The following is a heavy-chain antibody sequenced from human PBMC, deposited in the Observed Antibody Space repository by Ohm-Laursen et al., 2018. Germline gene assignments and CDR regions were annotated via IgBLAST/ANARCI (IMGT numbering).Heavy chain of an antibody. Sequence: SVKVSCKASGFTFTSSAMQWVRQARGQRLEWIGWIVVGSGNTNYAQKFQERVTITRDMSTSTAYMELSSLRSEDTAVYYCGGGIRTYYYYGMDVWGQGTTVTVSS. CDR2: IVVGSGNT. V-gene: IGHV1-58*02. J-gene: IGHJ6*02. CDR1: GFTFTSSA. CDR3: GGGIRTYYYYGMDV. D-gene: IGHD3-3*02.